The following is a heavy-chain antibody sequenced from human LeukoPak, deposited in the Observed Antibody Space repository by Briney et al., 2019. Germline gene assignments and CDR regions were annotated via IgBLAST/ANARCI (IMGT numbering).Heavy chain of an antibody. CDR3: ARYSDSTSWHYYYYMDV. V-gene: IGHV3-74*01. J-gene: IGHJ6*03. D-gene: IGHD2-2*01. CDR1: GFTFSSYW. CDR2: INSVGSST. Sequence: GGSLRLSCAASGFTFSSYWMHWVRQAPGKGRVWVSRINSVGSSTSYADSVEGRFTISRDNTKNTLYLQMNSLGAEDTAVYYCARYSDSTSWHYYYYMDVWGNGTTVTISS.